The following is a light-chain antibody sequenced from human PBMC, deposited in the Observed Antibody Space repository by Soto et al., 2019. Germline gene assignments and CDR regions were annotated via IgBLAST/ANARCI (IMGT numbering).Light chain of an antibody. CDR3: QQYNNWPPLN. Sequence: EIVRTQSPATLSVSPGDRATLSCRASQSVSSNFSWYQQQPGQAPMRLIDGASTRATGIPARFSGSGSGTEFTLTISSLQYEDFAVYYCQQYNNWPPLNLGGGTNVEVK. V-gene: IGKV3-15*01. J-gene: IGKJ4*01. CDR2: GAS. CDR1: QSVSSN.